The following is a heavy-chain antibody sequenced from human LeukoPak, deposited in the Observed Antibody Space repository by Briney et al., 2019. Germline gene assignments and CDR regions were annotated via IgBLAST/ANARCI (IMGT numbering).Heavy chain of an antibody. CDR1: GGTFSSYA. CDR2: IIPIFGIA. CDR3: ARGGEYCSSTSCSDYLFEY. J-gene: IGHJ4*02. V-gene: IGHV1-69*04. Sequence: SAKVSRKASGGTFSSYAISCVRQTPGQGLECMGRIIPIFGIANYAQKFQGRVTITADKHPSTHYMELSRLRYEETAVYLCARGGEYCSSTSCSDYLFEYWGEGTMVTVS. D-gene: IGHD2-2*01.